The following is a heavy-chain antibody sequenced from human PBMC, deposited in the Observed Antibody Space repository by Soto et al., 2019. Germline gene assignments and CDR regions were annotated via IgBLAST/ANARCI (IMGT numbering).Heavy chain of an antibody. J-gene: IGHJ5*02. D-gene: IGHD2-2*01. CDR3: ARNVVPAAIGYNWFDP. Sequence: PSETLSLTCTVSGGSISSGGYYWSWIRQHPGKGLEWIGYIYYSGSTYYNPSLKSRVTILVDTSKNQFSLKLSSVTAADTAVYYCARNVVPAAIGYNWFDPWGQGTLVTVSS. CDR1: GGSISSGGYY. V-gene: IGHV4-31*03. CDR2: IYYSGST.